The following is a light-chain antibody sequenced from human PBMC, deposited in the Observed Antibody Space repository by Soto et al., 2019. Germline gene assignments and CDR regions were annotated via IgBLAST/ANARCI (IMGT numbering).Light chain of an antibody. V-gene: IGKV3-15*01. Sequence: EIVMTHSPATLSVSPGERATLSCRASQSVSSNLAWYQHRPGQAPRLLIYGASTRATGVPAKFSGSGSGTEFTLTISSLQSEDFAVYYCQQYSNWPPITFGQGTKLELK. CDR2: GAS. CDR3: QQYSNWPPIT. J-gene: IGKJ2*01. CDR1: QSVSSN.